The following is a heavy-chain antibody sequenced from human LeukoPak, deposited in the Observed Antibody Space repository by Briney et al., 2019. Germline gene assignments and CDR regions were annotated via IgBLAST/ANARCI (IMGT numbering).Heavy chain of an antibody. V-gene: IGHV3-23*01. CDR1: GFTFSSYA. J-gene: IGHJ4*02. D-gene: IGHD3-10*01. CDR3: ARGGGPSYFDY. Sequence: GGSLRLSCAASGFTFSSYAMSWVRQAPGKGLEWVSAISASGGSTYYADSVKGRFTISRDNSKNTLYLQMNSLGAEDTAVYYCARGGGPSYFDYWGQGTLVTVSS. CDR2: ISASGGST.